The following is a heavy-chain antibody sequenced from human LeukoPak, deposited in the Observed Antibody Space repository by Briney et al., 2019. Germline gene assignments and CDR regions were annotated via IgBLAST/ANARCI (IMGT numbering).Heavy chain of an antibody. Sequence: GASVKVSCKASGYTFTSYGISWVRQAPGQGLEWMGWISAYNGNTNYAQKLQGRVTMTTDTSKSTAYMELRSLRSDDTAVYYCARDSWSGYYDFWSGYYKAYYGMDVWGQGTTVTVSS. V-gene: IGHV1-18*01. CDR2: ISAYNGNT. CDR1: GYTFTSYG. CDR3: ARDSWSGYYDFWSGYYKAYYGMDV. D-gene: IGHD3-3*01. J-gene: IGHJ6*02.